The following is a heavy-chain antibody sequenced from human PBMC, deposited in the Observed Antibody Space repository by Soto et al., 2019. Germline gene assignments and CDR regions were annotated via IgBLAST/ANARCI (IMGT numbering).Heavy chain of an antibody. CDR2: IYYSGST. J-gene: IGHJ5*02. CDR3: ARRSRGGYSYGGGDNWFDP. CDR1: GGSISSSSYY. D-gene: IGHD5-18*01. V-gene: IGHV4-39*01. Sequence: QLQLQESGPGLVKPSETLSLTCTVSGGSISSSSYYWGWIRQPPGKGLEWIGSIYYSGSTYYNPSLKSRVTISVDTSKNQFSLKLSSVTAADTAVYYCARRSRGGYSYGGGDNWFDPWGQGTLVTVSS.